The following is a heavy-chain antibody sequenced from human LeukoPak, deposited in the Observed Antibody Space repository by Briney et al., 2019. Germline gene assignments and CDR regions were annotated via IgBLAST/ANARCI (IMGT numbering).Heavy chain of an antibody. Sequence: ASVKVSCKASGYTFTNYAIHWVRQAPGQRLEWMGWINAANSNTNYSEQFQGRVTITRDTAASTAYMEMSNLKSEDTAVYYCARAHQPLWFGDLRVYAMDVWGKGTTVSVSS. J-gene: IGHJ6*04. D-gene: IGHD3-10*01. CDR1: GYTFTNYA. CDR3: ARAHQPLWFGDLRVYAMDV. V-gene: IGHV1-3*01. CDR2: INAANSNT.